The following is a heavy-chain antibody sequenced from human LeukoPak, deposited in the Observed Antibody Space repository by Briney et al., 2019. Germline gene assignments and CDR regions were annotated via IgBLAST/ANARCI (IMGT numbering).Heavy chain of an antibody. Sequence: NSGGSLRLSCAASGFTFSDYYMSWIRQTPGKGLEWIGNIFYSGGTYYSPSLTSRVTISLDTSRNQFSLKLNSVTAADTAVYYCAKSNGYGLVDIWGQGTMVTVSS. V-gene: IGHV4-59*04. CDR1: GFTFSDYY. J-gene: IGHJ3*02. D-gene: IGHD3-10*01. CDR2: IFYSGGT. CDR3: AKSNGYGLVDI.